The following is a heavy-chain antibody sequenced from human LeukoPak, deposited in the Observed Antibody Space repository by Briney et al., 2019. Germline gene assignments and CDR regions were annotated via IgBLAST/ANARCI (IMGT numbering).Heavy chain of an antibody. D-gene: IGHD2-15*01. V-gene: IGHV4-39*07. CDR1: GGSISSSSYY. Sequence: SETLSLTCTVSGGSISSSSYYWGWIRQPPGKGLEWIGSIYYSGSTYYNPSLKSRVTISVDTSKNQFSLKLSSVTAADTAVYYFSRGGAYWSGCSFYAHDAFDFWGQGTMVTVSS. CDR2: IYYSGST. CDR3: SRGGAYWSGCSFYAHDAFDF. J-gene: IGHJ3*01.